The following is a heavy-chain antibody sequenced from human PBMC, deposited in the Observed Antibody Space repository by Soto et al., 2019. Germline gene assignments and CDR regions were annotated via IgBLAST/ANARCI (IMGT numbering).Heavy chain of an antibody. CDR1: GGSISSRDW. J-gene: IGHJ4*02. D-gene: IGHD3-3*01. V-gene: IGHV4-4*01. CDR2: IYHGGGT. CDR3: ATGNVDSMLES. Sequence: KPRRTLSLTCSVSGGSISSRDWWTWVRQAPGKGLEWIGKIYHGGGTNFSPSLRGRVNISIDKSRKFFSLTLNSVTAADTAIYFCATGNVDSMLESWGRGTLVTVSS.